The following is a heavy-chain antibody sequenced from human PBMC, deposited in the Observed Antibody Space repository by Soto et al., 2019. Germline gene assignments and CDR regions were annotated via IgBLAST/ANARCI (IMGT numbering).Heavy chain of an antibody. Sequence: GGSLRLSCAASGFTFSSYALSCVRQAPGKGLEWFSAIGGSGGNTYYADSVKGRFTISRDTSKNTLYLQMNSLRAEDTAVYYCANSGYSSSWPKKWGQGTLVTVSS. D-gene: IGHD6-13*01. CDR2: IGGSGGNT. CDR3: ANSGYSSSWPKK. J-gene: IGHJ4*02. V-gene: IGHV3-23*01. CDR1: GFTFSSYA.